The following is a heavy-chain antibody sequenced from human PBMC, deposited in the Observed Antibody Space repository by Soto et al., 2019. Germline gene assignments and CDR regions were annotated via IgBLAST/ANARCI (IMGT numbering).Heavy chain of an antibody. CDR2: IYPGDSDT. J-gene: IGHJ6*02. Sequence: GESLKISCKGSGYSFTSYWIGWVRQMPGKGLEWMGIIYPGDSDTRYSPSFQGQVTISADKSISTAYLQWSSLKASDTAMYYCASQGRDGYNLAYYYGMDVWGQGTTVTVSS. D-gene: IGHD5-12*01. V-gene: IGHV5-51*01. CDR1: GYSFTSYW. CDR3: ASQGRDGYNLAYYYGMDV.